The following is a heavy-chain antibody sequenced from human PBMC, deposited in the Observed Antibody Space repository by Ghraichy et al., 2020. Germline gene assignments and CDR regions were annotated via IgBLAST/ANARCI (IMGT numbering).Heavy chain of an antibody. V-gene: IGHV1-69*10. CDR1: GGTFNSYV. J-gene: IGHJ6*02. CDR3: ATGGTYDYGMDV. CDR2: IIPILGTI. Sequence: SVQVSCKASGGTFNSYVVNWVRQAPGQGLEWMGGIIPILGTIKYAPTFHDRVTLTADRSTSTAYMELRDVRSDDTALYYCATGGTYDYGMDVWGQGTTVTVS. D-gene: IGHD1-1*01.